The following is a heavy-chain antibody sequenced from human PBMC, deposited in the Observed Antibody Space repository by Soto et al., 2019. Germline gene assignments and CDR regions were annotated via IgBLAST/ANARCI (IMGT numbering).Heavy chain of an antibody. D-gene: IGHD2-15*01. J-gene: IGHJ4*02. Sequence: SETLSLTCAVSGGSISSGGYSWSWIRQPPGKGLEWIGYIYHSGSTYYNPSLKSRVTISVDRSKNQFSLKLSSVTAADTAVYYCGRLQNFINWCFDSWGQGALVTVSS. V-gene: IGHV4-30-2*01. CDR1: GGSISSGGYS. CDR3: GRLQNFINWCFDS. CDR2: IYHSGST.